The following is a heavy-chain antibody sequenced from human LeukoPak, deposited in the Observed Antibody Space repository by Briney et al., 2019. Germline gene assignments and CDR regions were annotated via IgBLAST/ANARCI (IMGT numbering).Heavy chain of an antibody. CDR2: INSGGST. CDR1: GFTVSSNY. D-gene: IGHD4-17*01. Sequence: GGSLRLSCAASGFTVSSNYMSWVRQAPGKGLEWVSVINSGGSTYYADSLKGRFTISRQNSKNPQYLQMNRPTAETTAVYYCARDLGATVTTSGTDAFDIWGEGTMVTVSS. CDR3: ARDLGATVTTSGTDAFDI. V-gene: IGHV3-53*04. J-gene: IGHJ3*02.